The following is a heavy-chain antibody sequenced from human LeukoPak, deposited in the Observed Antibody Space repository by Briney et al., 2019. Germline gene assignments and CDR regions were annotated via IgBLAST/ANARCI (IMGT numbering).Heavy chain of an antibody. CDR3: AIVVVSGPFDY. CDR2: IYYSGST. Sequence: SETLSLTCTVSGGSISSSSYYWGWIRQPPGKGLEWIGSIYYSGSTYYNPSLKSRVTISVDTSKNQFSLKLSSVAAADTAVYYCAIVVVSGPFDYWGQGTLVTVSS. D-gene: IGHD3-22*01. V-gene: IGHV4-39*01. CDR1: GGSISSSSYY. J-gene: IGHJ4*02.